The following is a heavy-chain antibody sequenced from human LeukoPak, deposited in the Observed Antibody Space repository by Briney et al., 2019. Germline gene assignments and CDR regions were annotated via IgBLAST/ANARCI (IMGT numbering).Heavy chain of an antibody. D-gene: IGHD3-3*01. V-gene: IGHV3-30*02. Sequence: GGSLRLSCAASGFTFSSYGMHWVRQAPGKGLEWVAFIRYDGSNKYYADSVKGRFTISRDNSKNTLYLQMNSLRAEDTAVYYCAKDSHYDFWSGYPPYFDYWGQGTLVTVSS. CDR3: AKDSHYDFWSGYPPYFDY. J-gene: IGHJ4*02. CDR1: GFTFSSYG. CDR2: IRYDGSNK.